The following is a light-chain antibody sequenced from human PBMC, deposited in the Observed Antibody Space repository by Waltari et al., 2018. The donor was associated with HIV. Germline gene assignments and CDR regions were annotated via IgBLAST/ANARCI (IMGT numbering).Light chain of an antibody. CDR3: ATWDNKLSALV. CDR1: TSNIGSNF. Sequence: QSVLTQPPSVSAAPGQKVTISCSGSTSNIGSNFVSLYQQFSETAPKLLIFDNEKRPSGIPDRFSGAKSGTSATLGLTGLQSGDEANYYCATWDNKLSALVFGGGTKVTVL. J-gene: IGLJ2*01. V-gene: IGLV1-51*01. CDR2: DNE.